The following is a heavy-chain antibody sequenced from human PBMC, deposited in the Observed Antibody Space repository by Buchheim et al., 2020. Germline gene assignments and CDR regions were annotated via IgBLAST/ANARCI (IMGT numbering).Heavy chain of an antibody. D-gene: IGHD3-16*01. CDR2: ITKTSDT. V-gene: IGHV3-23*05. CDR3: ARGLNYYGMDV. Sequence: QLLESGGTLVQPGGSLRLSCVVSGFTFSDYTMGWVRQSPGRGLQWVSAITKTSDTYYPDSVKGRVTISRDNFKNTLYLQMTSLRAEDTAVYYCARGLNYYGMDVWGQGTT. CDR1: GFTFSDYT. J-gene: IGHJ6*02.